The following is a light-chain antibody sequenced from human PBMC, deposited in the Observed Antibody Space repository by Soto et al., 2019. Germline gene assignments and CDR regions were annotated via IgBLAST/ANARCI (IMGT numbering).Light chain of an antibody. V-gene: IGKV1-12*01. CDR2: PAS. CDR3: PQTYSPPLT. Sequence: DLQMTQSPSSVSASVGDRVTITCRASQGISNWLAWYQQKPGKAPKLLIFPASNLQSGVPSAFSCNGYRAAFTLTFTRPQPEDFATYYCPQTYSPPLTFGGGTKVEIK. J-gene: IGKJ4*01. CDR1: QGISNW.